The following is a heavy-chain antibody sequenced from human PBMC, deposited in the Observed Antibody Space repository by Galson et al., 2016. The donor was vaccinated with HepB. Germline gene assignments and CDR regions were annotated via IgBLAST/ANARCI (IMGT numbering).Heavy chain of an antibody. V-gene: IGHV4-34*01. D-gene: IGHD1-14*01. Sequence: LSLTCAVYGGSVTGYFWTWIRQPPGKGLEWIGEISHAGVAFYSPSLKSRVSMSVDTSKNQFSLKPTSVTAADTAVYYCARGETDDWPIGTNWGQGTLVTVSS. CDR1: GGSVTGYF. J-gene: IGHJ4*02. CDR3: ARGETDDWPIGTN. CDR2: ISHAGVA.